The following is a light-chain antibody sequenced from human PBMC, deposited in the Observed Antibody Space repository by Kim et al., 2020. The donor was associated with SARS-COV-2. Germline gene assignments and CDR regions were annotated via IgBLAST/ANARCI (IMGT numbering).Light chain of an antibody. J-gene: IGLJ3*02. V-gene: IGLV3-19*01. Sequence: AWGQTVRTTCPGDSLRRHYASWYQQKSGQAPLLVVYTNNKRPSGIPDRFSGSTSLNTAALTITGAQAEDEADYYCNSRDSSGKGVFGGGTQLTVL. CDR1: SLRRHY. CDR3: NSRDSSGKGV. CDR2: TNN.